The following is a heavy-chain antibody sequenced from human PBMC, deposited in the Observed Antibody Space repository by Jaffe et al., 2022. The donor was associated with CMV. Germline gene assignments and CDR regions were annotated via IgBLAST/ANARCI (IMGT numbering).Heavy chain of an antibody. V-gene: IGHV3-30*18. CDR1: GFTFSSYG. Sequence: QVQLVESGGGVVQPGRSLRLSCAASGFTFSSYGMHWVRQAPGKGLEWVAVISYDGSNKYYADSVKGRFTISRDNSKNTLYLQMNSLRAEDTAVYYCAKDCHPYYYYYGMDVWGQGTTVTVSS. CDR3: AKDCHPYYYYYGMDV. J-gene: IGHJ6*02. CDR2: ISYDGSNK.